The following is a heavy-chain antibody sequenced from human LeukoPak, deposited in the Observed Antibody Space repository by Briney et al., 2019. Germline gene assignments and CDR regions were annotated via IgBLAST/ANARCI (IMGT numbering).Heavy chain of an antibody. D-gene: IGHD1-1*01. V-gene: IGHV4-59*12. J-gene: IGHJ4*02. Sequence: SETLSLTCTVSGGSINSYYWSWIRQPPGKGLEWIGYIYYSGSTNYNPSLKSRVTISVDTSKNQFSLKLSSVTAADTAVYYCARDRIGSAYRVDYFDYWGQGTLVTVSS. CDR2: IYYSGST. CDR3: ARDRIGSAYRVDYFDY. CDR1: GGSINSYY.